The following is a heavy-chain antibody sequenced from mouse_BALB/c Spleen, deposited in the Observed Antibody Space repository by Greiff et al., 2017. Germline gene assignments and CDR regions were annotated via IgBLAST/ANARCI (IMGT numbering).Heavy chain of an antibody. Sequence: VHVKQSGAELVKPGASVKLSCTASGFTIKDTYMNWVKQRPEQGLEWIGRIDPANGNTKYDPKFQGKATITADTSSNTAYLQLSSLTSEDTAVYYCARGTTDFDYWGQGTLVTVSA. J-gene: IGHJ3*01. CDR3: ARGTTDFDY. CDR1: GFTIKDTY. D-gene: IGHD1-1*01. V-gene: IGHV14-3*02. CDR2: IDPANGNT.